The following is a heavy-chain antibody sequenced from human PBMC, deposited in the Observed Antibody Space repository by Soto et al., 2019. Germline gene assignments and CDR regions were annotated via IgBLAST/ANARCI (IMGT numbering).Heavy chain of an antibody. CDR2: IIPALGTA. J-gene: IGHJ2*01. CDR1: GGTFSSHT. V-gene: IGHV1-69*08. D-gene: IGHD4-17*01. Sequence: QAPLVQSGAEVKKPGSSVKVSCKASGGTFSSHTFSWVRQAPGQGLEWMGRIIPALGTATYAQKFQGRVTITADESATTVYMELNSLRSEDTAVYYCARPDFGDYWYFDLWGRGTLVTVSS. CDR3: ARPDFGDYWYFDL.